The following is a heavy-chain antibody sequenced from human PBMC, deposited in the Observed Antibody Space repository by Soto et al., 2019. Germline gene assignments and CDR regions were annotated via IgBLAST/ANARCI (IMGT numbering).Heavy chain of an antibody. D-gene: IGHD3-10*01. CDR2: ITPIFGEP. J-gene: IGHJ5*02. Sequence: QVQLEQSGAELKKPGSSMNVSCKASEGPFSSYAINWVRQAPGQGLKWMGGITPIFGEPKYAQKFQGRVTITADIATSTAYMELSSLRSDDTAVYFCARASSSSIINWFDPWGQGTLVTVSS. CDR1: EGPFSSYA. CDR3: ARASSSSIINWFDP. V-gene: IGHV1-69*06.